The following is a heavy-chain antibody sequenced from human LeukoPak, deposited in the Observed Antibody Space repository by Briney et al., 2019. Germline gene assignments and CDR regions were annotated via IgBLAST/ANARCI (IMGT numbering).Heavy chain of an antibody. Sequence: ASVKVSCKASGYTFTSYGISWVRQAPGQGLEWMGRIIPILGIANYAQKFQGRVTITADKSTSTAYMELSSLRSEDTAVYYCAREMAGSGSYYNVGVNWFDPWGQGTTVTVSS. CDR1: GYTFTSYG. V-gene: IGHV1-69*04. D-gene: IGHD3-10*01. J-gene: IGHJ5*01. CDR2: IIPILGIA. CDR3: AREMAGSGSYYNVGVNWFDP.